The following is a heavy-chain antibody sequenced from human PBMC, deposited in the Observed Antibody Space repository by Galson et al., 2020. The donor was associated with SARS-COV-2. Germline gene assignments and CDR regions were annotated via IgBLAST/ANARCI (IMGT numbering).Heavy chain of an antibody. J-gene: IGHJ4*02. D-gene: IGHD2-15*01. V-gene: IGHV2-5*02. CDR1: GFSFSTSGVG. Sequence: KMSGPTLVKPTETLTLTCTFSGFSFSTSGVGVGWIRQPPGKALEWLALIYWDDDKTYSPSLKKRLTITKDTSKNQVVLRMTNMDPVDTATYYCAHRLYSVDGPLFDYWGQGTLVTVSS. CDR3: AHRLYSVDGPLFDY. CDR2: IYWDDDK.